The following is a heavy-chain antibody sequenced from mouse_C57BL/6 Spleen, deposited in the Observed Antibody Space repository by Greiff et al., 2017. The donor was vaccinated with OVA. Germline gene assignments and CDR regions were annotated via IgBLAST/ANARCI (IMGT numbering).Heavy chain of an antibody. V-gene: IGHV1-62-2*01. CDR1: GYTFTEYT. CDR3: ARHEGEAGLRAPWFAY. J-gene: IGHJ3*01. D-gene: IGHD3-2*02. CDR2: FYPGSGSI. Sequence: QVQLKESGAELVKPGASVKLSCKASGYTFTEYTIHWVKQRSGQGLEWIGWFYPGSGSIKYNEKFKDKATLTADKSSSTVYMELSRLTSEDSAVYFCARHEGEAGLRAPWFAYWGQGTLVTVSA.